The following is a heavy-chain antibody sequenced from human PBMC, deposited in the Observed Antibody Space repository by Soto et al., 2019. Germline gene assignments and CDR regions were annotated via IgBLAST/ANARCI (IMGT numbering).Heavy chain of an antibody. CDR1: GYTFTSYA. J-gene: IGHJ4*02. V-gene: IGHV7-4-1*01. CDR3: ARGTHFKATVTLGY. D-gene: IGHD4-4*01. CDR2: INTNTGNP. Sequence: QVQLVQSGSELKKPGASVKVSCKASGYTFTSYAMNWVRQAPGQGLEWMGWINTNTGNPTYAQGFTGLFVLSLDTSVSTAYLQICSLKAEDTSVYYCARGTHFKATVTLGYWGQGTLVTVSS.